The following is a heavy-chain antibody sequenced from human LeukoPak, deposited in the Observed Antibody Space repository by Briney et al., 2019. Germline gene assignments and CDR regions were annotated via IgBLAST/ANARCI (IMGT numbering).Heavy chain of an antibody. CDR3: ASEYCSGGSCYAVDY. CDR1: GFTFSSYS. D-gene: IGHD2-15*01. CDR2: ISSSSSYI. V-gene: IGHV3-21*01. J-gene: IGHJ4*02. Sequence: PGGSLRLSCAASGFTFSSYSMNWLRQAPGKGLEWVSSISSSSSYIYYADSVKGRFTISRDNAKNSLYLQMNSLRAEDTAVYYCASEYCSGGSCYAVDYWGQGTLVIVSS.